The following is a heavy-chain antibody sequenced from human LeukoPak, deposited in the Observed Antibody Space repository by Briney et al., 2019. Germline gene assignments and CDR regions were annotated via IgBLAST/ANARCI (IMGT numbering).Heavy chain of an antibody. V-gene: IGHV4-59*01. CDR2: IYYSGNT. J-gene: IGHJ4*02. CDR1: GGSISNYY. CDR3: ARVPNYCSGGSCYDY. Sequence: SETLSLTCTVSGGSISNYYWSWIRQPPGKGLEWIGYIYYSGNTPYNPSLKSRVIISVDTSKNQLSLKLSSVPAADTPVYYCARVPNYCSGGSCYDYWGQGTLVTVSS. D-gene: IGHD2-15*01.